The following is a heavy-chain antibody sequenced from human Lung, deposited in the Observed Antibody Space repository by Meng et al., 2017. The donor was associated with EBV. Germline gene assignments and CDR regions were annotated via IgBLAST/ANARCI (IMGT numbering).Heavy chain of an antibody. V-gene: IGHV4-4*02. J-gene: IGHJ4*02. CDR3: ARAPGNWNFDS. CDR2: IYHNENT. Sequence: QVQVQEAGPGLWKPSGTLSFTCTVSSASISSNNYWTWVRQSPGKGLEWIGEIYHNENTNYNPSLMSRVTMSLDKSKNHFSLNLRSVTAADTAVYFCARAPGNWNFDSWGQGTLVTVSS. D-gene: IGHD1-20*01. CDR1: SASISSNNY.